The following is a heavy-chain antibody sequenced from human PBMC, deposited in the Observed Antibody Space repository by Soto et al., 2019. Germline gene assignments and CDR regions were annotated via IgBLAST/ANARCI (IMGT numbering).Heavy chain of an antibody. V-gene: IGHV1-69*08. CDR2: IIPILGIA. CDR3: ARDSKAVAGGFDP. J-gene: IGHJ5*02. D-gene: IGHD6-19*01. Sequence: QVQLVQSGAEVKKPGSSVKVSCKASGGTFSSYTISWVRQAPGQGLEWMGRIIPILGIANYAQKFQGRVTITADKSPSTAYMELSSLRSEDTAVYYCARDSKAVAGGFDPWGQGTLVTVSS. CDR1: GGTFSSYT.